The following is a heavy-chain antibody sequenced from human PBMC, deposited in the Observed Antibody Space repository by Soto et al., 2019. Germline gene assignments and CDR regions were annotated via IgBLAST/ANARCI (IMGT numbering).Heavy chain of an antibody. CDR3: ARVHVMVVAGTTFDY. V-gene: IGHV4-38-2*02. Sequence: PSETLSLTCTVSGYSIRSGSYWEWIRQPPGKGPEWIASIYHGGTTFYNPSLKSRITISVDTSNNQFSLKLTSVTAADTAVYYCARVHVMVVAGTTFDYWGHGTLVPVSS. CDR2: IYHGGTT. CDR1: GYSIRSGSY. J-gene: IGHJ4*01. D-gene: IGHD6-19*01.